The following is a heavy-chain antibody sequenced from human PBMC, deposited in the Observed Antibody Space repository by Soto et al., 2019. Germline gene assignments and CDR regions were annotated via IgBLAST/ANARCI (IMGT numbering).Heavy chain of an antibody. D-gene: IGHD3-10*01. CDR1: GFIFSNYW. CDR3: AREWFTYEPYFDY. V-gene: IGHV3-7*05. Sequence: GGSLRLSCAASGFIFSNYWMSWVRQAPGKGLEWVANIKQDGSEKYYVDSVKGRFTISRDNAKNSLYLQMNSLGAEDTAVYYCAREWFTYEPYFDYWGQGTLVTVSS. CDR2: IKQDGSEK. J-gene: IGHJ4*02.